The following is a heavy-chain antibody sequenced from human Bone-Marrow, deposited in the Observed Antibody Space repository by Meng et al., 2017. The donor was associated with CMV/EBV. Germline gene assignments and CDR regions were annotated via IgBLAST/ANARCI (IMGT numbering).Heavy chain of an antibody. CDR1: GFTLSSYW. V-gene: IGHV3-74*01. CDR2: INSDGSST. Sequence: GGSLRLSCAASGFTLSSYWMHWVRQAPGKGLVWVSRINSDGSSTSYADSVEGRFTITRDNAKNTLYLQMNSLRAEDTAVYYCARDQHDYHRDYSYYYGMDVWGQGTTVTVSS. D-gene: IGHD4-11*01. J-gene: IGHJ6*02. CDR3: ARDQHDYHRDYSYYYGMDV.